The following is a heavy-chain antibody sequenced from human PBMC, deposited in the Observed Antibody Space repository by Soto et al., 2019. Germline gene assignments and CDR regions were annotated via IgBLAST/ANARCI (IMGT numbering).Heavy chain of an antibody. J-gene: IGHJ5*02. V-gene: IGHV1-8*01. CDR1: GYTFTSYD. CDR2: MNPNSGNT. CDR3: ARDSDFWSGYPTFDP. D-gene: IGHD3-3*01. Sequence: QVQLVQSGAEVKKPGASVKVSCKASGYTFTSYDINWVRQATGQGLEWMGWMNPNSGNTGYAQKFQGRVTMTRNTAISTAYMELSCLRSEVTAVYYCARDSDFWSGYPTFDPWGQGTLVTVSS.